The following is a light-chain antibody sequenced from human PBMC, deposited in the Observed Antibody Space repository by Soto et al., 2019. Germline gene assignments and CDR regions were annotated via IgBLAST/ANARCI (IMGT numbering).Light chain of an antibody. V-gene: IGKV1-5*01. CDR2: DAS. CDR3: QQYNGYRTWT. CDR1: QDISGW. Sequence: IQMTQSPSTLSASDGDRVSVTCRASQDISGWLAWYQQKPGKAPKVLIWDASSLQRGVPSRFTGSGSGTEFTLTINGLQPDDFATYYCQQYNGYRTWTFGQGTKVDI. J-gene: IGKJ1*01.